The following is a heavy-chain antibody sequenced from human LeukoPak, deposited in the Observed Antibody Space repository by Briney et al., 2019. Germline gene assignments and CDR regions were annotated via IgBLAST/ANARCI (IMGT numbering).Heavy chain of an antibody. D-gene: IGHD2-2*01. J-gene: IGHJ5*02. V-gene: IGHV4-34*01. CDR2: INHSGST. CDR3: ARLVSCSTSCYFGS. CDR1: GGSFSGYY. Sequence: SETLSLTCAVYGGSFSGYYWSWIRQPPGKGLEWIGEINHSGSTNYNPSLKSRVTISVDTSKNQFSLNLRSVTAADMAVYYCARLVSCSTSCYFGSWGQGTLVTVSS.